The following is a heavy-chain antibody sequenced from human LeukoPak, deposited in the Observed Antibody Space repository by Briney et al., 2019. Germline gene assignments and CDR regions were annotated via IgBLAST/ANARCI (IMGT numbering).Heavy chain of an antibody. CDR2: IIPIFGTA. Sequence: SVKVSCKASGGTFSSYAISWVRQAPGQGLEWMGGIIPIFGTANYAQKFQGRVTITADESTSTAYMELSSLRSEDTAVYYCARGFGDGYRVHNAFDIWGQGTMVTVSS. CDR1: GGTFSSYA. J-gene: IGHJ3*02. CDR3: ARGFGDGYRVHNAFDI. V-gene: IGHV1-69*13. D-gene: IGHD5-24*01.